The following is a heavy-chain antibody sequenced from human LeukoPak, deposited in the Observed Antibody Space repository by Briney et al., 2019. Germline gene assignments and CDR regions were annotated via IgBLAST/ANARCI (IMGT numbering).Heavy chain of an antibody. D-gene: IGHD3-22*01. CDR1: GGSFSDYY. V-gene: IGHV4-34*01. CDR2: INHSGST. J-gene: IGHJ4*02. CDR3: ARDRYYDSSGSDY. Sequence: SETLSLTCAVYGGSFSDYYWTWIRQPPGKGLEWIGEINHSGSTNYNPSLKSRVAISVDTSKNQFSLKLSSVTAADTAVYYCARDRYYDSSGSDYWGQGTLVTVSS.